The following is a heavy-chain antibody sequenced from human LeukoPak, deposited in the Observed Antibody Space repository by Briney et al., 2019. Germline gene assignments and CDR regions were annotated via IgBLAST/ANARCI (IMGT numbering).Heavy chain of an antibody. CDR1: GDSITSYY. J-gene: IGHJ6*03. CDR2: IYYTGST. D-gene: IGHD3-10*01. CDR3: ARDRRFIQNWFLRGSEVYYYMDV. Sequence: LETLSLTCTVSGDSITSYYWSWIRQPPGKGLEWIGYIYYTGSTNHNPSLKSRVTISIDSSKNQFSLRLTSVTAADTAVCYCARDRRFIQNWFLRGSEVYYYMDVWGKGTTVTISS. V-gene: IGHV4-59*12.